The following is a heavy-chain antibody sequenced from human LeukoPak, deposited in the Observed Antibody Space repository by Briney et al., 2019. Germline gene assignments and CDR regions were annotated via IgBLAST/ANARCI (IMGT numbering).Heavy chain of an antibody. CDR2: IYYSGTT. J-gene: IGHJ6*04. D-gene: IGHD3-10*01. CDR3: ARVATMVRGSNGMDV. CDR1: AVSISNYY. Sequence: PSETLSLTSTVSAVSISNYYWTWIRQPPGQGLEWIGYIYYSGTTNYNPSLRSRATISVDTSKKQFSLNLSSVTAADTALYYCARVATMVRGSNGMDVWGKGTTVTVSS. V-gene: IGHV4-59*01.